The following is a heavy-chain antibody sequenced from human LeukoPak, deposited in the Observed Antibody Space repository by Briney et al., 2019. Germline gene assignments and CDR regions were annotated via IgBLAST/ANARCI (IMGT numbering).Heavy chain of an antibody. Sequence: TSETLSLTCTVSGGSISSGDYYWSWIRQPPGKGLEWIGYIYYSGSTYYNPSLKSRVTISVDTSKNQFSLKLSSVTAADTAVYYCARGIADLLTTDYWGQGTLVTVSS. D-gene: IGHD4-11*01. V-gene: IGHV4-30-4*08. J-gene: IGHJ4*02. CDR3: ARGIADLLTTDY. CDR2: IYYSGST. CDR1: GGSISSGDYY.